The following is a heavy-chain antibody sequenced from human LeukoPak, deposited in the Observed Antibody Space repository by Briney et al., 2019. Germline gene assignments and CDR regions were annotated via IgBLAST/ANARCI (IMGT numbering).Heavy chain of an antibody. CDR1: GYTFTSYY. Sequence: RASVKVSCKASGYTFTSYYMHWVRQAPGQGLEWMGIINPGGGSTSYAQNFQGRVTMTRDTSTSTVYMELSSLRSEDTAVYYCARSPGGDILTGDYFDYWGQGTLVTVSS. J-gene: IGHJ4*02. CDR2: INPGGGST. CDR3: ARSPGGDILTGDYFDY. D-gene: IGHD3-9*01. V-gene: IGHV1-46*03.